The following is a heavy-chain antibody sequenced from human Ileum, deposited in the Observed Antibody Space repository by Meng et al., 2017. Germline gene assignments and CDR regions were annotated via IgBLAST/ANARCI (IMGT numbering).Heavy chain of an antibody. D-gene: IGHD3-22*01. Sequence: GESLKISCTASGFTFGGYAMIWVRQPPGKGLEWVSFTTTFGDTTYYADSVKGRFTVSRDNSKNTLYVQMNSLRAEDTAVYYCGTNTPHYESSGYYYDGDEYWGQGTLVTVSS. CDR3: GTNTPHYESSGYYYDGDEY. J-gene: IGHJ4*02. CDR2: TTTFGDTT. CDR1: GFTFGGYA. V-gene: IGHV3-23*01.